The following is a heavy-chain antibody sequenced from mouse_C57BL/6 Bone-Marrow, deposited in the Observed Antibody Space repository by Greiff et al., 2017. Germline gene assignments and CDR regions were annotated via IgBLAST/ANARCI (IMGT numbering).Heavy chain of an antibody. D-gene: IGHD2-3*01. Sequence: VQLQQSGAELARPGASVKLSCKASGYTFTSYGISWVKQSTGQGLEWIGELYPRSGNTYYNEKFKGKATLTADKSSSTAYMELRSLTSEDSAVYFCAREGMDYAMDYWGQGTSVTVSS. J-gene: IGHJ4*01. CDR1: GYTFTSYG. CDR3: AREGMDYAMDY. V-gene: IGHV1-81*01. CDR2: LYPRSGNT.